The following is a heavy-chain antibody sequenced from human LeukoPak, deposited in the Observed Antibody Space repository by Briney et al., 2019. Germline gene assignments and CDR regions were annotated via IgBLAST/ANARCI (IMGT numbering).Heavy chain of an antibody. CDR2: ICHSGST. V-gene: IGHV4-38-2*01. CDR1: GYSISSGYY. J-gene: IGHJ4*02. D-gene: IGHD2-2*01. CDR3: ARGVVVPAAPFDY. Sequence: PSETLSLTCAVSGYSISSGYYWGWIRQPPGKGLEWIGSICHSGSTYYNPSLKSRVTISVDTSKNQFSLKLSSVTAADTAVYYCARGVVVPAAPFDYWGQGTLVTVSS.